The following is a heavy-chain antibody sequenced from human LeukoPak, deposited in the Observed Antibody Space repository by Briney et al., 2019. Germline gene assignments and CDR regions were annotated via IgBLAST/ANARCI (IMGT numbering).Heavy chain of an antibody. D-gene: IGHD5-24*01. CDR1: GGSISSGGYS. V-gene: IGHV4-30-2*01. CDR2: IYHSGST. CDR3: ATTSIPGRDGYNQDAFDI. J-gene: IGHJ3*02. Sequence: SETLSLTCAVSGGSISSGGYSWSWIRQPPGKGLEWIGYIYHSGSTYYNPSLKSRVTISVDTSKNQFSLKLSSVTAADTAVYYCATTSIPGRDGYNQDAFDIWGQGTMVTVSS.